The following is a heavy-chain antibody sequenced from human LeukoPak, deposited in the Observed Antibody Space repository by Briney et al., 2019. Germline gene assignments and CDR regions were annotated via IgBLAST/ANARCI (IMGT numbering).Heavy chain of an antibody. J-gene: IGHJ6*03. CDR3: AKERGHPLLNYHMDV. Sequence: HPGGSLRLSCAASGFTFSSYAMSWVRQAPGKGLEWVSTIVDTGDGTFYADSVRGRFTISRDSSKNTLYLQMNSLRADDTAVYYCAKERGHPLLNYHMDVWGKGTTVTVSS. V-gene: IGHV3-23*01. D-gene: IGHD2/OR15-2a*01. CDR1: GFTFSSYA. CDR2: IVDTGDGT.